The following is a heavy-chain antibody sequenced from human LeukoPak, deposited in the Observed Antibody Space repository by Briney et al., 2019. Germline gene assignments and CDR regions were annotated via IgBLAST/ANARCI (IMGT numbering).Heavy chain of an antibody. D-gene: IGHD1-26*01. CDR3: ASALGGQGGH. Sequence: PGGSLRLSCAASGFTFSSYWMHWVRQAPGKGLVWVSRINSDGSSTSYADSVKGRFTISRDNAKNTLFLQMNSLRADDTPVYYCASALGGQGGHWGQGTLVTVSS. CDR1: GFTFSSYW. CDR2: INSDGSST. J-gene: IGHJ4*02. V-gene: IGHV3-74*01.